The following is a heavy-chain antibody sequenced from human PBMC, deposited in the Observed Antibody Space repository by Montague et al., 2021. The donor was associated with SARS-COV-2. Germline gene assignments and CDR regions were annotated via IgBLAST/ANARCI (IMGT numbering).Heavy chain of an antibody. Sequence: CAISGDSVSSNTAAWNWIRQSPSRGLEWLGRTYYRPKWYYDYAVSVKSRMTISPDTSKNQYSLKLSSVTAADTAVYYCARRGWFGELLWGQGTLVTVSS. CDR2: TYYRPKWYY. CDR3: ARRGWFGELL. CDR1: GDSVSSNTAA. D-gene: IGHD3-10*01. V-gene: IGHV6-1*01. J-gene: IGHJ4*02.